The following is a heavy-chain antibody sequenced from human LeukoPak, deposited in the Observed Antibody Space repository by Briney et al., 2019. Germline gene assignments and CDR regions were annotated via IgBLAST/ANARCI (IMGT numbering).Heavy chain of an antibody. J-gene: IGHJ4*02. CDR3: ARRGRGYGSGSYSFDY. CDR1: GFTFSSYG. CDR2: IWYDGGNK. D-gene: IGHD3-10*01. V-gene: IGHV3-33*01. Sequence: GGSLRLSCAASGFTFSSYGMHWVRQAPGKGLGWVAVIWYDGGNKYYADSVKGRFTISRDNSKNTLYLQMNSLRAEDTAVYYCARRGRGYGSGSYSFDYWGQGTLVTVSS.